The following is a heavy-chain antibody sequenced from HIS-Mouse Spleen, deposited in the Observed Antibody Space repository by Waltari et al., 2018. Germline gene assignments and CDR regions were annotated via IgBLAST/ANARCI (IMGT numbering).Heavy chain of an antibody. CDR3: ASRGFWSGYYRLQH. Sequence: QVQLVQSGAEVKKPGSSVKVSSKTAGGSFSSYAISWVRQAPGQVLEWMGGIIPIFGTANYAQKFQGRVTITADESTSTAYMELSSLRSEDTAVYYCASRGFWSGYYRLQHWGQGTLVTVSS. CDR1: GGSFSSYA. J-gene: IGHJ1*01. V-gene: IGHV1-69*01. D-gene: IGHD3-3*01. CDR2: IIPIFGTA.